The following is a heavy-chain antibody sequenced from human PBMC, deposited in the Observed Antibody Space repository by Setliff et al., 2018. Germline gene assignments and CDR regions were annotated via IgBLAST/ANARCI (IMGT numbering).Heavy chain of an antibody. V-gene: IGHV4-39*01. Sequence: SETLSLTCTVSGDSIRSSRYYWGWIRQPPGKGLEWIGSIYSSGNTYYNPSLKRRVTISVDTTKNQFSLQLTSMTAADTAVYFCARHLLVQGTYHFDYWGQGSPVTVSS. CDR2: IYSSGNT. J-gene: IGHJ4*02. CDR1: GDSIRSSRYY. CDR3: ARHLLVQGTYHFDY. D-gene: IGHD3-10*01.